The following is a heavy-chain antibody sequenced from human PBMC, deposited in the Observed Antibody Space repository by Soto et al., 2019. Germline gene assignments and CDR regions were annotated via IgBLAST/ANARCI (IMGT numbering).Heavy chain of an antibody. D-gene: IGHD2-8*01. V-gene: IGHV3-33*01. CDR1: GFTFSSYG. CDR3: AREMEGGYFDY. Sequence: QVQLVESGGGVVQPGRSLRLSCAASGFTFSSYGMHWVRQAPGKGLEWVAVIWYDRSNKYYADSVKGRFTISRDNSKNTLYLQMNSLRAEDTAVYYCAREMEGGYFDYWGQGTLVTVSS. J-gene: IGHJ4*02. CDR2: IWYDRSNK.